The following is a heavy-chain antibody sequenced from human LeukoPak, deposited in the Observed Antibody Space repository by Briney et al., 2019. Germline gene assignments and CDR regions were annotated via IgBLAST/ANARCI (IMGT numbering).Heavy chain of an antibody. CDR2: ISSSGSSI. V-gene: IGHV3-11*01. CDR1: GYSISSGYY. J-gene: IGHJ4*02. CDR3: ARVRIAGDYFDY. Sequence: KPSETLSLTCTVSGYSISSGYYMSWIRPAPGKGLEWVSYISSSGSSIYYADSVKGRFTISRDNAKNSLYLQMNSLRAEDTAVYYCARVRIAGDYFDYWGQGTLVTVSS. D-gene: IGHD1-14*01.